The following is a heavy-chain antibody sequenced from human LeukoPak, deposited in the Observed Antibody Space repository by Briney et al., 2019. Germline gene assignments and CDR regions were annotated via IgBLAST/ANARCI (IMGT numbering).Heavy chain of an antibody. CDR2: INHSGST. J-gene: IGHJ6*03. V-gene: IGHV4-34*01. CDR3: ARHVFGYCSGGSCSNPGGYYYYMDV. CDR1: GGSFSGYY. Sequence: PSETLSLTCAVYGGSFSGYYWSWIRQPPGKGLEWIGEINHSGSTNYNPSLKSRVTISVDTSKNQFSLKLSSVTAADTAVYYCARHVFGYCSGGSCSNPGGYYYYMDVWGKGTTVTVSS. D-gene: IGHD2-15*01.